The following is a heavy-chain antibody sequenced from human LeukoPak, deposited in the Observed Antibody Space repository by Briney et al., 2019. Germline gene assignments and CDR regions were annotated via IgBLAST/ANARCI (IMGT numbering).Heavy chain of an antibody. V-gene: IGHV3-49*04. CDR3: ARDQTPYY. CDR1: GFTFGDYA. Sequence: GRSLRLSCTASGFTFGDYAMTWVRQAPGKGLEWVGFIASETYGGTAEYAASVKGRFIISRDDSKSIAYLQMNSLKTEDTAVYYCARDQTPYYWGQGTLVTVSS. CDR2: IASETYGGTA. J-gene: IGHJ4*02.